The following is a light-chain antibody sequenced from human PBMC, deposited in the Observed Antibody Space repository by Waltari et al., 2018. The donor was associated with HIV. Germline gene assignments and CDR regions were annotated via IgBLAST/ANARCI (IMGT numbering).Light chain of an antibody. CDR1: SSNIADKT. J-gene: IGLJ3*02. Sequence: QSVLTQSPSESGTPGQRVTISCYGSSSNIADKTVSWYQQFSGTAPKLLIHSNNQRPPGVTDRFSGTKSGTAASLAISGLQSEDEADYYCAAWDDGVNGWVFGGGTKLTVL. V-gene: IGLV1-44*01. CDR3: AAWDDGVNGWV. CDR2: SNN.